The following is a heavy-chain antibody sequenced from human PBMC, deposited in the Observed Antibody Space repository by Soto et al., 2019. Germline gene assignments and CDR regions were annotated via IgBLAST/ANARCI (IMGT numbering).Heavy chain of an antibody. CDR3: ARDHIALDY. J-gene: IGHJ4*02. V-gene: IGHV3-33*01. Sequence: GSLRLSCAASGFTFSSYGMYWVRQAPGKGLEWVAVIWYDGSNKYYADSVKGRFTISRDNSKKTVYLQMNSLRAEDTAVYYCARDHIALDYWGQGTQVTVSS. D-gene: IGHD6-13*01. CDR2: IWYDGSNK. CDR1: GFTFSSYG.